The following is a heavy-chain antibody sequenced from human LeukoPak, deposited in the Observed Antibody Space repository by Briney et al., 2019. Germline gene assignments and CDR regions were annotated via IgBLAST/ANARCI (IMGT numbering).Heavy chain of an antibody. D-gene: IGHD7-27*01. J-gene: IGHJ6*02. CDR1: GFTFGDYA. CDR3: TREENWGGGFYYYYYGMDV. CDR2: IRSKAYGGTT. Sequence: GGPLRLSCTASGFTFGDYAMSWVRQAPGKGLEWVGFIRSKAYGGTTEYAASVKGRFTISRDDSKSIAYLQMNSLKTEDTAVYYCTREENWGGGFYYYYYGMDVWGQGTTVTVSS. V-gene: IGHV3-49*04.